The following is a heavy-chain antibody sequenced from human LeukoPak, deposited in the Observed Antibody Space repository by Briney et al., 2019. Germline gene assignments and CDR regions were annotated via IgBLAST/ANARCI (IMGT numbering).Heavy chain of an antibody. D-gene: IGHD3-10*01. CDR3: ARARYYYGSGDVFDY. J-gene: IGHJ4*02. Sequence: PSETLSLTCAVYGGSFSGYYWSWIRQPPGKGLEWIGEINHSESTNYNPSLKSRVTISVDTSKNQFSLNLSSVTAADTAVYYCARARYYYGSGDVFDYWGQGTLVTVSS. V-gene: IGHV4-34*01. CDR1: GGSFSGYY. CDR2: INHSEST.